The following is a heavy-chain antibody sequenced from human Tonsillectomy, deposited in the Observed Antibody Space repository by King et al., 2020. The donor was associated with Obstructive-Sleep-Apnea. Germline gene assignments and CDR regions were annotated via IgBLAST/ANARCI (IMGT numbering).Heavy chain of an antibody. J-gene: IGHJ5*02. CDR1: GFTFGDYA. D-gene: IGHD2-15*01. CDR2: IRSKAYGGTT. CDR3: TRDLARYCSGGSCYSAYNWFDP. V-gene: IGHV3-49*03. Sequence: VQLVESGGGLVQPGRSLRLSCTASGFTFGDYAMSWFRQAPGKGLEWVGFIRSKAYGGTTEYAASVKGRFTISRDDSKSIAYLQMNSLKTEDTAGYYCTRDLARYCSGGSCYSAYNWFDPWGQGTLVTVSS.